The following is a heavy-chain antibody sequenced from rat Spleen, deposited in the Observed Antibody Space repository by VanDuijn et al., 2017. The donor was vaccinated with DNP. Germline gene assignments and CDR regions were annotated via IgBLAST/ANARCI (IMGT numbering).Heavy chain of an antibody. Sequence: EVQLVESGGGLVQPGRSLRLSCAASGFPFSDYDMAWVRQAPTKGLEWFATISTSGGGTYYRDSVRGRFTISRDNAKSTLYLQMNRLRSEDTATYYCARQSAIYYYGYVPTFFDYWGQGVMVAVSS. D-gene: IGHD1-12*01. CDR2: ISTSGGGT. CDR1: GFPFSDYD. CDR3: ARQSAIYYYGYVPTFFDY. V-gene: IGHV5-25*01. J-gene: IGHJ2*01.